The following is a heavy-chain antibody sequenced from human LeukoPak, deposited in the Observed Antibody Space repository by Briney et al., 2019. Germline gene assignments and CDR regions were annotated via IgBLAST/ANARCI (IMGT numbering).Heavy chain of an antibody. CDR2: INSDGSST. CDR3: ARSEGSGSCLDY. CDR1: GFTFSSNW. J-gene: IGHJ4*02. D-gene: IGHD3-10*01. V-gene: IGHV3-74*01. Sequence: GGSLRLSCAASGFTFSSNWMHWVRQAPGKGLVWVSRINSDGSSTSYADSVKGRFTISRDNAKNTLYLQMNSLRAEDTAVYYCARSEGSGSCLDYWGQGTLVTVSS.